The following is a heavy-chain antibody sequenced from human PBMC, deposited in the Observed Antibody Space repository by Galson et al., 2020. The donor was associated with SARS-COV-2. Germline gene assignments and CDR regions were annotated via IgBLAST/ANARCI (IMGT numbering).Heavy chain of an antibody. CDR3: ARSSGYYLLPDY. CDR2: INHSGST. V-gene: IGHV4-34*01. J-gene: IGHJ4*01. CDR1: GGSFSGYY. Sequence: SETLSLTCAVYGGSFSGYYWSWNRQPPGKGLEWIGEINHSGSTNNNPSLKSRVTISVDTSKNKFSLKLSSVTAADTAVYYCARSSGYYLLPDYWGQGTLVTVAS. D-gene: IGHD3-22*01.